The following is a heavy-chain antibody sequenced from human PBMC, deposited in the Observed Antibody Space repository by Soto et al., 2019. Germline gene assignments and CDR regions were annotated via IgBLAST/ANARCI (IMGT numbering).Heavy chain of an antibody. Sequence: EVQLVESGGGLIQLGGSLRLSCAASGFTFSSYWMHWVRQAPGKGLVWVSRIKNDGSGTYYAGSVEGRFTISRDNAQTGVYLPMNSLRAKDPAVYYWVRGDGDRFDGNGYLGRHWGQGTLVTVSS. CDR2: IKNDGSGT. J-gene: IGHJ4*02. D-gene: IGHD5-18*01. CDR1: GFTFSSYW. CDR3: VRGDGDRFDGNGYLGRH. V-gene: IGHV3-74*01.